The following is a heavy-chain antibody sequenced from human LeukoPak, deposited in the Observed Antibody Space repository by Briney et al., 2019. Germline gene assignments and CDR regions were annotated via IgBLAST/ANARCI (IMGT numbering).Heavy chain of an antibody. CDR1: GFTVSSNY. CDR3: ASSGVFPHNPLDY. V-gene: IGHV3-53*01. Sequence: PGGSLRLSCAASGFTVSSNYMSWVRQAPGKGLEWVSLIYSGGDAYYADSVKGRFTISRDNSKNTLYLQMNSLRAEDTAVYYCASSGVFPHNPLDYWGQGTLVTVSS. CDR2: IYSGGDA. J-gene: IGHJ4*02. D-gene: IGHD6-19*01.